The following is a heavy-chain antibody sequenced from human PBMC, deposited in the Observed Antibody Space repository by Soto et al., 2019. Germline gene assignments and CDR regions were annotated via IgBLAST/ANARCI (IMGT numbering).Heavy chain of an antibody. J-gene: IGHJ4*02. V-gene: IGHV3-15*07. CDR1: GFTFSNAW. CDR2: IKSKADGGTT. Sequence: PGGSLRLSCAASGFTFSNAWMNWVRQAPGKGLEWVGRIKSKADGGTTDYAAPVKGRFTISRDDSKNTLSLQMDSLITEDTAVYYCATRPWDGREVPYYFDYWGQGTLVTVSS. CDR3: ATRPWDGREVPYYFDY. D-gene: IGHD1-26*01.